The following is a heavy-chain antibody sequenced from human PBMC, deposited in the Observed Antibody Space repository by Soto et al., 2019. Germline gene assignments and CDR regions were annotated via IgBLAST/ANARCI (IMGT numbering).Heavy chain of an antibody. CDR3: ARARGGSYNWNYYGVSDYYGMDV. V-gene: IGHV1-69*06. D-gene: IGHD1-7*01. J-gene: IGHJ6*02. CDR2: IIPIFGTA. CDR1: GGTFSSYA. Sequence: RASVKVSCKASGGTFSSYAIRGVRQAPGQGLEWMGGIIPIFGTANYAQKFQGRVTITADKPTSTAYMELSSLRSEDTAVYYCARARGGSYNWNYYGVSDYYGMDVWGQGTTVTVSS.